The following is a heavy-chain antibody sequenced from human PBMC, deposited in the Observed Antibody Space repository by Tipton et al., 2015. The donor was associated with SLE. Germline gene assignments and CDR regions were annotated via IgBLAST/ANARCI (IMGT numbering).Heavy chain of an antibody. Sequence: SLRLSCTASGFTFSAYGMHWVRQAPGKGLEWVSSIIRTGDRTYYAASVKGRFTISRDNSKNTLYLQMNTLRGDDTAVYYCAKRGPAAPSGGMDVWGQGTTVTVSS. CDR3: AKRGPAAPSGGMDV. J-gene: IGHJ6*02. D-gene: IGHD2-2*01. CDR2: IIRTGDRT. CDR1: GFTFSAYG. V-gene: IGHV3-NL1*01.